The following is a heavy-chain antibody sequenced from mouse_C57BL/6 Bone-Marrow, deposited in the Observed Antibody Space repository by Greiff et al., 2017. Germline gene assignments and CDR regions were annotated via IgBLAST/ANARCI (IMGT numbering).Heavy chain of an antibody. CDR3: TTWDYDGFAY. CDR2: FDPENGDT. CDR1: GFNIKDDY. V-gene: IGHV14-4*01. D-gene: IGHD2-4*01. J-gene: IGHJ3*01. Sequence: VQLQQSGAELVRPGASVKLSCTASGFNIKDDYMHWVKQRPEQGLEWIGWFDPENGDTEYASKFQGKATITADTSSNTAYLQLSSLTSEDTAVYYCTTWDYDGFAYWGQGTLVTVSA.